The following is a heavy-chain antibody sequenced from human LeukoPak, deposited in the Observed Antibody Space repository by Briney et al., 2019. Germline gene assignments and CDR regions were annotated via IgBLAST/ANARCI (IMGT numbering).Heavy chain of an antibody. V-gene: IGHV1-46*01. CDR1: GYTFTSSY. Sequence: GASVKVSCKASGYTFTSSYMHWVRQAPGQGLEWMGVINPSGGSTSYAQKFQGRLTMTRDTSTSTVYMELSSLRSEDMAVYYCARDVISYYYDSTGSPIGSHFDYWGQGTLVTVSP. CDR2: INPSGGST. D-gene: IGHD3-22*01. J-gene: IGHJ4*02. CDR3: ARDVISYYYDSTGSPIGSHFDY.